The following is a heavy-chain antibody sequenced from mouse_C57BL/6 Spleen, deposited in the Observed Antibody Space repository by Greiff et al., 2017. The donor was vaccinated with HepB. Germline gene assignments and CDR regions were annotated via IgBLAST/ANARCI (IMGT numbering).Heavy chain of an antibody. V-gene: IGHV1-64*01. Sequence: QVQLQQPGAELVKPGASVKLSCTASGYTFTSYWMHWVKQRPGQGLEWIGMIHPNSGSTNYNEKFKSKATLTVDKSSSTAYMQLSSLTSEDSAFYYCASRYYDYWFAYWGQGTLVTVSA. CDR2: IHPNSGST. D-gene: IGHD2-4*01. CDR3: ASRYYDYWFAY. J-gene: IGHJ3*01. CDR1: GYTFTSYW.